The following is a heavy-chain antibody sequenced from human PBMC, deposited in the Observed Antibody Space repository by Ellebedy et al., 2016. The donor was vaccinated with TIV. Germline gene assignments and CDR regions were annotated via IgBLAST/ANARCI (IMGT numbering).Heavy chain of an antibody. D-gene: IGHD3-10*01. V-gene: IGHV1-46*04. J-gene: IGHJ6*02. Sequence: AASVKVSCKASGYTFTSYYTHWVRQAPGQGLEWMGIINPSGGSTSYAQKLQGRVTMTRDTSTSTVYMELSSLRSEDTAVYYCAREEPYGSGTKDYGMDVWGQGTTVTVSS. CDR2: INPSGGST. CDR1: GYTFTSYY. CDR3: AREEPYGSGTKDYGMDV.